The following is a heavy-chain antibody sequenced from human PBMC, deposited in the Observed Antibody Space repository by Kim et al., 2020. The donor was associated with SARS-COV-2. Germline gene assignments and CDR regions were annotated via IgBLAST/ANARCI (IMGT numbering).Heavy chain of an antibody. CDR2: VNPDNGET. Sequence: ASVKVSCKVSGYTLTGLSIHWVRQAPGQGLEWMGCVNPDNGETIYAQKFQGRVTMTADTSTNTAYMELSSLRSEDTAVYYCATGSISIFAVVPRDGMDVWGQGTPVTVSS. CDR3: ATGSISIFAVVPRDGMDV. CDR1: GYTLTGLS. D-gene: IGHD3-3*01. J-gene: IGHJ6*02. V-gene: IGHV1-24*01.